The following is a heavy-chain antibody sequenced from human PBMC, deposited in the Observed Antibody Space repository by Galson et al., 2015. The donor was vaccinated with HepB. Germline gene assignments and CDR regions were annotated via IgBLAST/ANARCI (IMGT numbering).Heavy chain of an antibody. D-gene: IGHD6-6*01. CDR1: GYTFTSYA. V-gene: IGHV1-3*01. Sequence: SVKVSCKASGYTFTSYAMHWVRQAPGQRLEWMGWINAGNGNTKYSQKFQGRVTITRDTSASTAYMELSSLRSEDTAVYYCASSAAPNAIFDYWGQGTLVTVSS. CDR3: ASSAAPNAIFDY. CDR2: INAGNGNT. J-gene: IGHJ4*02.